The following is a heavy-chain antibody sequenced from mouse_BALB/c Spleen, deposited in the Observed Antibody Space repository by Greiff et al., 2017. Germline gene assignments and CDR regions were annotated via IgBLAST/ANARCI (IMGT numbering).Heavy chain of an antibody. CDR1: GYTFTSYV. D-gene: IGHD2-4*01. CDR2: INPYNDGT. CDR3: ARSTMITTDWYFDV. Sequence: EVQLQQSGPELVKPGASVKMSCKASGYTFTSYVMHWVKQKPGQGLEWIGYINPYNDGTKYNEKFKGKATLTSDKSSSTAYMELSSLTSEDSAVYYCARSTMITTDWYFDVWGAGTTVTVSS. V-gene: IGHV1-14*01. J-gene: IGHJ1*01.